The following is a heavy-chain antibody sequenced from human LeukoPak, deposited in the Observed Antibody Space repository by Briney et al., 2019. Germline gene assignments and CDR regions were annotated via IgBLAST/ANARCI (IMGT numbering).Heavy chain of an antibody. J-gene: IGHJ4*02. CDR3: ARRAGIVGATSDY. CDR2: ISAYNGNT. D-gene: IGHD1-26*01. Sequence: GASVKVSCKASGYTFISYDINWVRQATGQGLEWMGWISAYNGNTNYAQKLQGRVTMTTDTSTSTAYMELRSLRSDDTAVYYCARRAGIVGATSDYWGQGTLVTVSS. V-gene: IGHV1-18*01. CDR1: GYTFISYD.